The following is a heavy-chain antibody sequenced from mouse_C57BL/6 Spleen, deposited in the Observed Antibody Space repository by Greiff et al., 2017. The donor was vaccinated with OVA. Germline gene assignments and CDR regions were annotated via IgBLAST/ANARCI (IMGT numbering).Heavy chain of an antibody. D-gene: IGHD1-1*01. V-gene: IGHV1-72*01. CDR3: SSYGSSPAWFAY. CDR2: IDPNSGGT. CDR1: GYTFTSYW. J-gene: IGHJ3*01. Sequence: QVQLQQPGAELVKPGASVKLSCKASGYTFTSYWMHWVKQRPGRGLEWIGRIDPNSGGTKYNEKFKSRATLTVDKPSSTAYMQLSSLTTEDSAVYSCSSYGSSPAWFAYWGQGTLVTVSA.